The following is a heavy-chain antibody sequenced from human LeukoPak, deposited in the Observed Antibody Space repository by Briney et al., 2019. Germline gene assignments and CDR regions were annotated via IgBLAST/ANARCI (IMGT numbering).Heavy chain of an antibody. D-gene: IGHD4-11*01. CDR2: IKQDGSEK. CDR1: GFTFSIYW. CDR3: ARDPGDYSNYETHYYMDV. Sequence: PGGSLRLSCAASGFTFSIYWMSWVRQAPGKGLEWVANIKQDGSEKYYVGSVKGRFTISRDNAKNSLYLQMNSLRAEDTAVYYCARDPGDYSNYETHYYMDVWGKGTTVTVSS. J-gene: IGHJ6*03. V-gene: IGHV3-7*01.